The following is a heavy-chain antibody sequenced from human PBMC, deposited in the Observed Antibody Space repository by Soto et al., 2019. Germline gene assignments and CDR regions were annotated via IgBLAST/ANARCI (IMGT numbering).Heavy chain of an antibody. CDR2: IYNNGIT. Sequence: QVRLQESGPGLVKPSQTLSLTCTVSRGSISSGGYYWSWIRQPPGKGLEWIGSIYNNGITYYKPSLNIRASISLDTSKNQFSLRLRSVAAADTAVYFCARVLARVTSYYIDYWGQGTLVTVSS. J-gene: IGHJ4*02. D-gene: IGHD4-17*01. V-gene: IGHV4-31*03. CDR1: RGSISSGGYY. CDR3: ARVLARVTSYYIDY.